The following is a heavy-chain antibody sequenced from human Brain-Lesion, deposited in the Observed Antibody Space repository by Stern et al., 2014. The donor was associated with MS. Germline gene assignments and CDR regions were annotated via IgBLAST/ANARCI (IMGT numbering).Heavy chain of an antibody. CDR2: ISNDGNHK. J-gene: IGHJ4*02. D-gene: IGHD1-1*01. CDR3: AKHLAERPFDY. Sequence: QVQLVQYGGGLVQPGGSLRLSCAASGFTYTDYWMRRVRQAPGKGPEWVAVISNDGNHKYYAGSVKDRFTISRDNSKNTLYLQMNSLRVEDTAVYYCAKHLAERPFDYWGQGTLVTVSS. CDR1: GFTYTDYW. V-gene: IGHV3-30*18.